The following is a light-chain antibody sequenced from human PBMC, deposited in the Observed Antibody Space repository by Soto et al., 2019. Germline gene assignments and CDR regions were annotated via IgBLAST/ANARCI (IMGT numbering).Light chain of an antibody. J-gene: IGKJ1*01. CDR3: QQYNPYSGT. CDR2: DAS. V-gene: IGKV1-5*01. CDR1: QSIGRW. Sequence: DIQMTQSPSTLSASVGDRVTITCRASQSIGRWLAWYQQKPGKAPKLLIYDASSLQSGVPSRFSGIESGTEFTLTITSLQPDDFATYYCQQYNPYSGTFGQGTKVEI.